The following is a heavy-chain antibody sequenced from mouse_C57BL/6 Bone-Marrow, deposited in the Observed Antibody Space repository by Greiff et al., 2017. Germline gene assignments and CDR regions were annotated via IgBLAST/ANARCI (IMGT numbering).Heavy chain of an antibody. Sequence: SGAELVRPGASVTLSCKASGYTFTDYEMHWVKQTPVHGLEWIGAIDPETGGTAYNQKFKGKAILTADKSSSTAYMDLRSLTSEDSAVYYCTKAWFAYWGQGTLVTVSA. CDR2: IDPETGGT. CDR3: TKAWFAY. J-gene: IGHJ3*01. CDR1: GYTFTDYE. V-gene: IGHV1-15*01.